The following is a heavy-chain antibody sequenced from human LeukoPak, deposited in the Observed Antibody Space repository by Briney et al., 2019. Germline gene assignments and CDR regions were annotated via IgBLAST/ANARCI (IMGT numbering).Heavy chain of an antibody. CDR3: ARVGGTYAFDI. Sequence: SETLSLTCAVYGGSFSGYYWSWIRQPPGKGLEWIGEINHSGSTNYNPSLKSRVTISVDPSKNQFSLKLSSVPAADTAVYYCARVGGTYAFDIWGQGTMVTVSS. J-gene: IGHJ3*02. V-gene: IGHV4-34*01. D-gene: IGHD2-15*01. CDR1: GGSFSGYY. CDR2: INHSGST.